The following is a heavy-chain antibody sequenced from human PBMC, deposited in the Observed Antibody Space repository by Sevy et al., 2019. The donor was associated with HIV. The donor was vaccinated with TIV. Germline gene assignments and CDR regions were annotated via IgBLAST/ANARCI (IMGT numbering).Heavy chain of an antibody. CDR3: ATGGPNQQQLDYFDS. Sequence: SETLSLTCTVSGISISNYYWTWIRRPPGKGLEWIGCHYYTGSSDSNPSLKSRVTTSVDTSKNQFSLKLSSVTAADTAIYYCATGGPNQQQLDYFDSWGQGILVTVSS. V-gene: IGHV4-59*01. CDR2: HYYTGSS. CDR1: GISISNYY. D-gene: IGHD6-13*01. J-gene: IGHJ4*02.